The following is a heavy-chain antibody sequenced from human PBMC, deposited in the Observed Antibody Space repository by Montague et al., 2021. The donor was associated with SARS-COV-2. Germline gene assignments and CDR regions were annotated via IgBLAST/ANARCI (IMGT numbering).Heavy chain of an antibody. CDR2: MYETGNM. D-gene: IGHD2/OR15-2a*01. J-gene: IGHJ4*02. CDR1: SGSLSNYY. V-gene: IGHV4-4*09. CDR3: PRNMAY. Sequence: SETLSLTCTVSSGSLSNYYWSWIRQSPDKGLEWIGYMYETGNMIYNPSLRSRVSISADTSKSQFSLRLTSVTAADSARYYCPRNMAYWGQGVLVTV.